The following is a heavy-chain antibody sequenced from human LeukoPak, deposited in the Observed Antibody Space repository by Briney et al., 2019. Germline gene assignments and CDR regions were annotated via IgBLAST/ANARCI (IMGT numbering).Heavy chain of an antibody. CDR2: MNSDGSST. CDR1: GFTFSNYA. D-gene: IGHD1-20*01. V-gene: IGHV3-74*01. J-gene: IGHJ4*02. CDR3: AGDFGISEVY. Sequence: PGGSLRLSCAASGFTFSNYAMSWVRQAPGKGPVWVSRMNSDGSSTSYADSVKGRFTISRDNAKNTLYLQMNSLRAEDTAVYYCAGDFGISEVYWGQGTLVTVSS.